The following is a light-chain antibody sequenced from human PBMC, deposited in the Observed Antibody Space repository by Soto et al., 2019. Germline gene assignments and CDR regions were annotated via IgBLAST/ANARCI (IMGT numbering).Light chain of an antibody. Sequence: DIQMTQSPSSVSASVGDRVSITCRASQGISNWLAWYQQKPGRAPKLLIYAASSLQSGVSSRFSGMGSGTDLPLTTSIRRPEDFAPYYFKKVNSFPFLFGPGTKWISN. CDR2: AAS. CDR3: KKVNSFPFL. CDR1: QGISNW. V-gene: IGKV1D-12*01. J-gene: IGKJ3*01.